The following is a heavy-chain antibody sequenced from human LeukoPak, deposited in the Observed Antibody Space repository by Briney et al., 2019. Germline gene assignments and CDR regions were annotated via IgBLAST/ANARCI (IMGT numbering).Heavy chain of an antibody. D-gene: IGHD2-8*02. CDR2: ISGSGGST. CDR1: GFSFSSYA. J-gene: IGHJ4*02. Sequence: GGSLRLSCAASGFSFSSYAMTWARQAPGKGLEWVSAISGSGGSTYYADSVKGRFTISRDNSKNTLYLQMNSLRAEDTAVYYCAKWHFTDLFDYWGQGTLVTVSS. V-gene: IGHV3-23*01. CDR3: AKWHFTDLFDY.